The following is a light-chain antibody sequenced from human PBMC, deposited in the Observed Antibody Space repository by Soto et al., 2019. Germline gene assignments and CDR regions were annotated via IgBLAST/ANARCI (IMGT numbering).Light chain of an antibody. CDR3: LLSYSGARV. CDR1: TGAVTSSHY. V-gene: IGLV7-46*01. CDR2: DTN. Sequence: QTVVTQEPSLTVSPGGTVTLTFGSNTGAVTSSHYPYWFQQKPGQAPRTLIYDTNNKQSWTPARFSGSLLGDKAALTLSGAQPEDEAEYYCLLSYSGARVFGGGTKLTVL. J-gene: IGLJ2*01.